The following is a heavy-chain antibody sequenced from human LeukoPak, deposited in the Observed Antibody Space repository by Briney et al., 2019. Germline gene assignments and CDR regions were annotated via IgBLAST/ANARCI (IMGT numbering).Heavy chain of an antibody. CDR2: IKSKTDGGTT. Sequence: GGSLRLSCAASGFTFSNAWMSWVRQAPGKGLEWVGRIKSKTDGGTTDYAAPVKGRFTISRDDSKNTQHLQMNSLKTEDTAVYHCTTDYPYYCRSATCYASEYFQHWGQGTLVPVSS. V-gene: IGHV3-15*01. CDR1: GFTFSNAW. CDR3: TTDYPYYCRSATCYASEYFQH. D-gene: IGHD2-2*01. J-gene: IGHJ1*01.